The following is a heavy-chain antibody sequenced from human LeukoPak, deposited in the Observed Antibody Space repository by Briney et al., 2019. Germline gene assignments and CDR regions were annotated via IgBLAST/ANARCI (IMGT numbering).Heavy chain of an antibody. V-gene: IGHV3-30*18. CDR1: GFTFSSYG. J-gene: IGHJ3*02. D-gene: IGHD6-19*01. CDR2: ISYDGSNK. CDR3: AKDLRSSGWFDAFDI. Sequence: PGRSLRLSCAASGFTFSSYGMHWVRQAPGKGLEWVAVISYDGSNKYYADSVKGRFTISRDNSKNTLYLQMNSLRAEDTAVYYCAKDLRSSGWFDAFDIWGQGTMVTVSS.